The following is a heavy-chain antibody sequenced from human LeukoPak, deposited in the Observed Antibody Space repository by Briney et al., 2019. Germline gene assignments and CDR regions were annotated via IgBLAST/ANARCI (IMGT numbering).Heavy chain of an antibody. Sequence: AGGSLRLSCAASGFTFDDYAMHWVRQAPGKGLEWVSGISWNSGSIGYADSVKGRFTISRDNAKNSLCLQMDSLRVEDTAVYYCAKVAKYYYGSETYYFFEHWGQGTPVTASS. V-gene: IGHV3-9*01. CDR3: AKVAKYYYGSETYYFFEH. CDR1: GFTFDDYA. CDR2: ISWNSGSI. J-gene: IGHJ4*02. D-gene: IGHD3-10*01.